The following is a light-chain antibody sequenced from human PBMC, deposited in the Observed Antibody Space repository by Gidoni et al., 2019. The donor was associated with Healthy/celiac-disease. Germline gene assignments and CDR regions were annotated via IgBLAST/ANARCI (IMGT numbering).Light chain of an antibody. CDR1: QGISSY. J-gene: IGKJ1*01. CDR2: AAS. V-gene: IGKV1-8*01. Sequence: AIRMTQSPSSFSASTGDRVTITCRASQGISSYLAWYQQKPGKAPKLRIYAASTLQSGVPSRFSGSGSGTDFTLTISCLQSEDFATYYCQQYYSYPLTFGQXTKVEIK. CDR3: QQYYSYPLT.